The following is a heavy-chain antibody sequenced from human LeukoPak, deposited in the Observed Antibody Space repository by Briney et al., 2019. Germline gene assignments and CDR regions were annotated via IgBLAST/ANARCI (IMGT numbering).Heavy chain of an antibody. J-gene: IGHJ4*02. V-gene: IGHV3-21*01. Sequence: GGSLRLSCAASGFTFSSYSMNWVRQAPGKGLEWVSSISSGSIYIYYADSVKGRFTISRDNAKKSLDLQMNSLRAEDTAVYYCASSYSSDWYSRWIDYWGQGTLVTVSS. CDR2: ISSGSIYI. CDR1: GFTFSSYS. CDR3: ASSYSSDWYSRWIDY. D-gene: IGHD6-19*01.